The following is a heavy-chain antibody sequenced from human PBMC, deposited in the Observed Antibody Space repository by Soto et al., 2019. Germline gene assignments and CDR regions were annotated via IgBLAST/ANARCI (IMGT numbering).Heavy chain of an antibody. CDR3: ARVGDYYDSSGYYYMGPNDY. CDR1: GGSISRYY. J-gene: IGHJ4*02. Sequence: SETLSLTCTVSGGSISRYYWSWIRQPPGKGLEWIGYIYYSGSTNYNPSLKSRVTISVDTSKNQFSLKLSSVTAADTAVYYCARVGDYYDSSGYYYMGPNDYWGQGTLVTVSS. D-gene: IGHD3-22*01. V-gene: IGHV4-59*01. CDR2: IYYSGST.